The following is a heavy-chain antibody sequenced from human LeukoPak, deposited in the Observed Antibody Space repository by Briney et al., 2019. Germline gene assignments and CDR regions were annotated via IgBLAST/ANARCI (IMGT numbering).Heavy chain of an antibody. CDR3: ARAGRTYYDFWSGYYLTNWFDP. CDR1: GGSISSGGYS. J-gene: IGHJ5*02. D-gene: IGHD3-3*01. CDR2: IYLSGST. V-gene: IGHV4-30-2*01. Sequence: SQTLSLTCAVSGGSISSGGYSWSWIRQPPGKGLEWIGYIYLSGSTYYNPSLKSRVTISVDRSKNQFSLKLSSVTAADTAVYYCARAGRTYYDFWSGYYLTNWFDPWGQGTLVTVSS.